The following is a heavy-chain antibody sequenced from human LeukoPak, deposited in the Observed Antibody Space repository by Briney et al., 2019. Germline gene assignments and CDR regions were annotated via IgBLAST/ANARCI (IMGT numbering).Heavy chain of an antibody. CDR2: IKNKANSYIT. CDR1: GFTFSDHF. J-gene: IGHJ4*02. CDR3: ASIRGTLGY. V-gene: IGHV3-72*01. D-gene: IGHD1-26*01. Sequence: SGGSLRLSCAASGFTFSDHFMDWVRQAPGKGLKWVGRIKNKANSYITQYAASMEGRFTISRDDSKNSLYLQMSSLKTEDTAMYYCASIRGTLGYWGQGTVVTVSS.